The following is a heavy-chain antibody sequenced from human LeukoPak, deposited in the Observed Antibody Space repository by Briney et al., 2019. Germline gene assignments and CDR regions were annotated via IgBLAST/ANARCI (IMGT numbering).Heavy chain of an antibody. J-gene: IGHJ4*02. D-gene: IGHD6-6*01. Sequence: GGSLRLSCAASGFTFSSYSMNWVRQAPGKGLEWVSSISSSSSYIYYADSVKGRFTISRDNAKNSLYLQMNSLRAEDTAVYYCAREGRGIAARPIDYWGQGTLVTVSS. CDR3: AREGRGIAARPIDY. CDR1: GFTFSSYS. V-gene: IGHV3-21*01. CDR2: ISSSSSYI.